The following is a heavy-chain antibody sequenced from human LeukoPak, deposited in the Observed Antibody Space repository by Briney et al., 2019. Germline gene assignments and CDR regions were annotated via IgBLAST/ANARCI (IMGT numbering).Heavy chain of an antibody. D-gene: IGHD2/OR15-2a*01. CDR1: GFTFSSYW. CDR3: ARDRLYSTCLRYDY. CDR2: IKQDGREK. Sequence: GGSLRLSCAASGFTFSSYWMSWVRQAPGKGLEWVANIKQDGREKYYVDSVKGRFTISRDNAKNSLYLQMNSVRAEDTAVYYCARDRLYSTCLRYDYWGEGTLVTVSS. V-gene: IGHV3-7*01. J-gene: IGHJ4*02.